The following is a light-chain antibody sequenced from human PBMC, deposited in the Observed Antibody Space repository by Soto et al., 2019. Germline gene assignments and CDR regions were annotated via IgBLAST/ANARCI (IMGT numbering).Light chain of an antibody. V-gene: IGKV3-11*01. CDR2: DAS. Sequence: EIVLTQSPATLSLSPGERATLSCRASQTFSSHLAWYQQKPGQAPRLLIYDASKRATGIPARFSGRGSGTDLTPTICSLEPEDVAVYYCQQRSNWPPVITFGQGTRLEIK. CDR3: QQRSNWPPVIT. J-gene: IGKJ5*01. CDR1: QTFSSH.